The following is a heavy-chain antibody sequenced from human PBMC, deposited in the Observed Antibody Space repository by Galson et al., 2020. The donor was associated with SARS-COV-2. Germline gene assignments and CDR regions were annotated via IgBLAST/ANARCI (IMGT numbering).Heavy chain of an antibody. Sequence: GGSLRLSCAASGFTFSSHDMHWVRQLTGKGLELVSGIWADGRTYYPYSLKGRFTISRDNARNSLHLQMNSLTAGDTAVYYCARDDDSSGMGAFDVWGRGKMVPVFS. D-gene: IGHD3-22*01. V-gene: IGHV3-13*04. CDR3: ARDDDSSGMGAFDV. J-gene: IGHJ3*01. CDR1: GFTFSSHD. CDR2: IWADGRT.